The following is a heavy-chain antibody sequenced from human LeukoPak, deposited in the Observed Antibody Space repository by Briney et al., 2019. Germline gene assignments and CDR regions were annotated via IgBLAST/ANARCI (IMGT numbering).Heavy chain of an antibody. V-gene: IGHV4-34*01. CDR3: ARHVITMVRGVITPYYYYYMDV. J-gene: IGHJ6*03. CDR2: INHSGST. CDR1: GGSFSGYY. Sequence: SETLSLTCAVYGGSFSGYYWSWIRQPPGKGLEWIGEINHSGSTNYNPSLKSRVTISVDTSKNRFSLKLSSVTAADTAVYYCARHVITMVRGVITPYYYYYMDVWGKGTTVTISS. D-gene: IGHD3-10*01.